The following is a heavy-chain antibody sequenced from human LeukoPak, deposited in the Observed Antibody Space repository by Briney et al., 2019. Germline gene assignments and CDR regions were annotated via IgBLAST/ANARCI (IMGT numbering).Heavy chain of an antibody. CDR3: ARLTHGYGATYFDY. J-gene: IGHJ4*02. CDR1: GGSISGSSYY. D-gene: IGHD1-26*01. Sequence: SETLSLTCTVSGGSISGSSYYWGRIRQPPGKGLEWIGSIYYSGSTYYNPSLKSRVTISVDTSKNQFSLKLSSVTAADTAVYYCARLTHGYGATYFDYWGQGTLVTVSS. V-gene: IGHV4-39*07. CDR2: IYYSGST.